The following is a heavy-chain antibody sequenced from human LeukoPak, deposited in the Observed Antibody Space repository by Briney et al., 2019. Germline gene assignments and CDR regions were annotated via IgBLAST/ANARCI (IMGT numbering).Heavy chain of an antibody. CDR1: GFTFSSYS. V-gene: IGHV3-21*01. Sequence: GGSLRLSCAASGFTFSSYSMNWVRQAPGKGLEWVSSISSSSSYIYYAASVKGRFTISRDNANNLLYLQMTSTSAEDTAVYYCARDGGATIAFDCWGQGTLVTVSS. J-gene: IGHJ4*02. CDR3: ARDGGATIAFDC. CDR2: ISSSSSYI. D-gene: IGHD5-12*01.